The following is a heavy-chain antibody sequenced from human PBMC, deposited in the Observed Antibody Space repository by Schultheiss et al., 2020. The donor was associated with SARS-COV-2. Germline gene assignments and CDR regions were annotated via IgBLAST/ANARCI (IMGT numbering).Heavy chain of an antibody. CDR3: ARMLFYDYWSGSVPYGLDV. J-gene: IGHJ6*02. CDR2: IYHSGST. CDR1: GYSISSGYY. V-gene: IGHV4-38-2*01. D-gene: IGHD3-3*01. Sequence: SQTLSLTCAVSGYSISSGYYWGWIRQPPGKGLEWIGNIYHSGSTNYNPSLKSRVTMSVDTSKNQFSLKLSSVTAADTAVYYCARMLFYDYWSGSVPYGLDVWGHGTAVTGSS.